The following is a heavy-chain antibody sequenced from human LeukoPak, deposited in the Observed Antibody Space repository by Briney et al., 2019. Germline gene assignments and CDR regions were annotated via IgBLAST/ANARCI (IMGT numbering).Heavy chain of an antibody. Sequence: GGSLRLSCVASGFTFSNAWMSWVRQAPGKGLEWVGRIRSKTDGETLDYAAPVKGRFTISRDDSKNTLYLQMNSLKTEDTAVYYCTPVIMGIPKDDYWGQGTLVTVSS. J-gene: IGHJ4*02. CDR1: GFTFSNAW. V-gene: IGHV3-15*01. CDR3: TPVIMGIPKDDY. D-gene: IGHD2-8*01. CDR2: IRSKTDGETL.